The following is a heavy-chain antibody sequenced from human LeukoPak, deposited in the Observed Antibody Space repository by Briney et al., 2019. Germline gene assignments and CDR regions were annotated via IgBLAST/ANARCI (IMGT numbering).Heavy chain of an antibody. D-gene: IGHD6-19*01. V-gene: IGHV3-30-3*01. J-gene: IGHJ6*02. Sequence: PGRSLRLSCAASGFTFSSYAMHWVRQAPGKGLEWVAVISYDGSNKYYADSVKGRFTISRDNSKNTLYLQMNSLRAEDTAVYYCARGTPSSSGWLYYGMDVWGQGTLVTVSS. CDR2: ISYDGSNK. CDR1: GFTFSSYA. CDR3: ARGTPSSSGWLYYGMDV.